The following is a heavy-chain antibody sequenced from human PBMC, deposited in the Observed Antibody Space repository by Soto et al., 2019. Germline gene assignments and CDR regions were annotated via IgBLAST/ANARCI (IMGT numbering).Heavy chain of an antibody. D-gene: IGHD3-10*01. CDR2: IYTSGST. Sequence: SETLSLTCTVSGGSISSYYCSWIRQPAGKGLEWIGRIYTSGSTNYNPSLKSRVTMSVDTSKNQFSLKLSSVTAADTAVYYCARAGSSGSYYNVHYYYGMDVWGQGTTVT. J-gene: IGHJ6*02. V-gene: IGHV4-4*07. CDR3: ARAGSSGSYYNVHYYYGMDV. CDR1: GGSISSYY.